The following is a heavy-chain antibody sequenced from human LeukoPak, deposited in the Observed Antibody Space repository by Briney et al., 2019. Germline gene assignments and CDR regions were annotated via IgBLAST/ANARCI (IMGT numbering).Heavy chain of an antibody. V-gene: IGHV4-34*01. CDR2: INHSVST. CDR3: ERGEYSSGWLFDY. J-gene: IGHJ4*02. CDR1: GGSSIGYY. D-gene: IGHD6-19*01. Sequence: SETLSLTCAVYGGSSIGYYWSGIRQPPGKGLEWIGEINHSVSTNYNPSLKRRVTISVDTSKHQFSLKLSSVTAADTAVYYCERGEYSSGWLFDYWGQGTLVTVSS.